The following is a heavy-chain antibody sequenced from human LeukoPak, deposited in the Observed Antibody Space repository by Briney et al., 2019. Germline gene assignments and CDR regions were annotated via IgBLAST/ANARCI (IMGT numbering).Heavy chain of an antibody. D-gene: IGHD1-26*01. CDR1: GGTFNNSA. J-gene: IGHJ4*02. CDR3: ARDRSVGANDY. Sequence: SVKVSCKTSGGTFNNSAISWVRQAPGQGLEWLGGIMPLFGTAGYARKFQGRVTMTTDTSTSTAYMELRSLRSDDTAVYYCARDRSVGANDYWGQGTLVTVSS. CDR2: IMPLFGTA. V-gene: IGHV1-69*05.